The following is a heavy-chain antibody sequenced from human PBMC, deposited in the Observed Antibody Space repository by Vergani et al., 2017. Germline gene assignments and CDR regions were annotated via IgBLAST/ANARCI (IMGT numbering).Heavy chain of an antibody. V-gene: IGHV4-39*01. CDR2: IYYSGST. Sequence: QLQLQESGPGLVTPSETLSPTCTVPGGSISSSSYYRGWIRQPPGKGLGWIGSIYYSGSTFYNPSLQRLVTISLDTSKNQLSLKLSSVTAADTAVYYYARERDGDIVVVVAAHDAFDIWGQGTMVTVSS. J-gene: IGHJ3*02. D-gene: IGHD2-15*01. CDR1: GGSISSSSYY. CDR3: ARERDGDIVVVVAAHDAFDI.